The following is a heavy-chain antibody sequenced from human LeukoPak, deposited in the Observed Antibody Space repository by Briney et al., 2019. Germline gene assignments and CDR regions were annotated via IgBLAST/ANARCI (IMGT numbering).Heavy chain of an antibody. CDR3: ARATFMDPPSSSGLSYYYYYGMDV. CDR2: IIPIFGTA. Sequence: SVKVSCKASGGTFSSYAISWVRQGPGQGLEWMGGIIPIFGTANYAQKFQGRVTITADESTSTAYMELSSLRSEDTAVYYCARATFMDPPSSSGLSYYYYYGMDVWGQGTTVTVSS. CDR1: GGTFSSYA. J-gene: IGHJ6*02. D-gene: IGHD6-19*01. V-gene: IGHV1-69*13.